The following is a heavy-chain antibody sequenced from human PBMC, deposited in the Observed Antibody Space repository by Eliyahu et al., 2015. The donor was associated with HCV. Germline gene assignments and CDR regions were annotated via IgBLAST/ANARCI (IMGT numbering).Heavy chain of an antibody. Sequence: EVQLLESGGXSVQPGGSLXLXXAASGXXFDXYAMGWVRRSPGKGLEWGSVISGSAYDTSYADSVKGRFTISRDSSKNTLYLQMKSLRAEDTAVYYCAKGLYDGNAYYYFDSWGQGALVTVSS. CDR1: GXXFDXYA. CDR2: ISGSAYDT. V-gene: IGHV3-23*01. D-gene: IGHD3-22*01. CDR3: AKGLYDGNAYYYFDS. J-gene: IGHJ4*02.